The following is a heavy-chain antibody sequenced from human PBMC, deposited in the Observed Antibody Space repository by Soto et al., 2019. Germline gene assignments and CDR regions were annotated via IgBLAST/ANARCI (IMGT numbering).Heavy chain of an antibody. D-gene: IGHD3-9*01. J-gene: IGHJ4*02. CDR1: GFSFRSYW. CDR2: FSIDGSST. V-gene: IGHV3-74*01. Sequence: EVQLVESGGGLVQSGGSLGLSCAASGFSFRSYWMHWVRQAPGKGLVWVARFSIDGSSTTYADSANGRFTISRDNAANTLYLQMSSLRAEDTAVYYCAREYYGVLTGYYNDYWGQGTLVTVSS. CDR3: AREYYGVLTGYYNDY.